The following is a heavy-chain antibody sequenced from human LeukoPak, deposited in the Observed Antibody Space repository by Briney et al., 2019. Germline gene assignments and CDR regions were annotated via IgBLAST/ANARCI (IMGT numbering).Heavy chain of an antibody. CDR1: GGTFSSYA. D-gene: IGHD4-23*01. J-gene: IGHJ3*02. Sequence: ASVKVSCKASGGTFSSYAISWVRRAPGQGLEWMGGIIPIFGTANYAQKFQGRVTITTDESTSTAYMELSSMRSEETAVYYCAREGYGGPHDAFDIWGQGTMVTVSS. CDR3: AREGYGGPHDAFDI. CDR2: IIPIFGTA. V-gene: IGHV1-69*05.